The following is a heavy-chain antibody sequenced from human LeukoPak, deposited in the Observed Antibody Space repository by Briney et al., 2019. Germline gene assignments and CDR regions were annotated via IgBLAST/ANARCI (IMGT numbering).Heavy chain of an antibody. Sequence: GGALRLSCAASGFTFSSYAMNWVRQAPGKGLEYVSVIRSNGGSTYYAKAVKGRFTISRDNSKNTLYLQMGILRAEDVGVYDCARDEGSIFGVLDVGGKGNTVTVSS. J-gene: IGHJ6*04. CDR2: IRSNGGST. CDR1: GFTFSSYA. CDR3: ARDEGSIFGVLDV. D-gene: IGHD3-3*01. V-gene: IGHV3-64*01.